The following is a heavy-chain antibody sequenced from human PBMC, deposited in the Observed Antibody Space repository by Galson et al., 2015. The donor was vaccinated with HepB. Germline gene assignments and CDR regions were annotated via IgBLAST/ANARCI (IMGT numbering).Heavy chain of an antibody. V-gene: IGHV3-30*03. CDR1: GFTFSSYG. CDR3: ALGVIGDY. D-gene: IGHD2-21*01. Sequence: SLRLSCAASGFTFSSYGMHWVRQAPGKGLEWVAVISYDGSNKYYADSVKGRFTISRDNSKNTLYLQMNSLRAEDTAVHYCALGVIGDYWGQGTLVTVSS. CDR2: ISYDGSNK. J-gene: IGHJ4*02.